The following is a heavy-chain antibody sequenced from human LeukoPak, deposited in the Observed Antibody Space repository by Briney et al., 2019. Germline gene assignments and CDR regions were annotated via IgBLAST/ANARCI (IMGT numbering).Heavy chain of an antibody. CDR1: GGIFSRYA. D-gene: IGHD3-22*01. CDR3: ARGWDHDSDGRPTAYVY. J-gene: IGHJ4*02. CDR2: IIPIFGTA. V-gene: IGHV1-69*13. Sequence: GASVKVSCKASGGIFSRYAISWVRRAPGQGLEWMGGIIPIFGTANYAQKFQGRVTITADESTSTAYMELSSLRSEDTAVYYCARGWDHDSDGRPTAYVYWGQGTLVTVSS.